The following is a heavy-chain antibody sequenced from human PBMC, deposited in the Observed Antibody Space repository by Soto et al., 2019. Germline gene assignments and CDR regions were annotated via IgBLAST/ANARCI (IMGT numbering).Heavy chain of an antibody. J-gene: IGHJ4*02. CDR1: GGTFSSYA. CDR2: IIPIFGTA. D-gene: IGHD5-18*01. CDR3: ARSGYSYGHTTWAVAFDY. Sequence: SVKDSCKASGGTFSSYAISWVRQAPVQGLEWMGGIIPIFGTANYAQKFQGRVTITADESTSTAYMELSSLRSEDTAVYYCARSGYSYGHTTWAVAFDYWGQGTLVTVSS. V-gene: IGHV1-69*01.